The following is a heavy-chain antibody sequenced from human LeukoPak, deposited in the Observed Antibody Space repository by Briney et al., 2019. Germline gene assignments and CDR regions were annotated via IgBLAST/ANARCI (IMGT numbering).Heavy chain of an antibody. J-gene: IGHJ4*02. CDR3: ARDRPEEDLAARPDGGEGY. V-gene: IGHV3-21*01. D-gene: IGHD6-6*01. CDR1: GFTFSSYA. CDR2: ISSSSSYI. Sequence: PGGSLRLSCAASGFTFSSYAMSWVRQAPGKGLEWVSSISSSSSYIYYADSVKGRFTISRDNAKNPLYLQMNSLRAEDTAVYYCARDRPEEDLAARPDGGEGYWGRGTLVTVSS.